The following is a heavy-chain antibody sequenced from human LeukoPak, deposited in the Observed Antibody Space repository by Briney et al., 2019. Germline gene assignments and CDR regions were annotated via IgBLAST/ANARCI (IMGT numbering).Heavy chain of an antibody. Sequence: PSETLSLTCTVSGGSVSSGSYYWSWIRQPPGKGLEWIGYIYYSGSTNYNPSLKSRVTISVDTSKNQFSLKLSSVTAADTAVYYCARVGTGNDAFDIWGQGTMVTVSS. V-gene: IGHV4-61*01. J-gene: IGHJ3*02. CDR1: GGSVSSGSYY. CDR3: ARVGTGNDAFDI. D-gene: IGHD1-1*01. CDR2: IYYSGST.